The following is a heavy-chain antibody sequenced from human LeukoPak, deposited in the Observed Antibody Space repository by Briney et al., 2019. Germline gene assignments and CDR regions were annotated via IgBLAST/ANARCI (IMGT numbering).Heavy chain of an antibody. V-gene: IGHV3-74*01. CDR2: INSDESST. D-gene: IGHD3-9*01. J-gene: IGHJ6*04. CDR1: GFTFSSYW. Sequence: GGSLRLSCADSGFTFSSYWIHWVRQAPGKGLVWVSRINSDESSTIYADSVKGRFTISRDNAKNTLYLQMNSLSAEDTAVYYCARGGVRYFNAMDVWGKGTTVTVSS. CDR3: ARGGVRYFNAMDV.